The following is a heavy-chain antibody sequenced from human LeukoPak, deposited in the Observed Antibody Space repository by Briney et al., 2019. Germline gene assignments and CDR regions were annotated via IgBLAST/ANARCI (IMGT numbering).Heavy chain of an antibody. J-gene: IGHJ5*02. CDR2: INPNSGGT. V-gene: IGHV1-2*02. CDR1: GYTFTGYY. CDR3: ARDVVGHDYSNYGNWFDP. Sequence: ASVKVSCKASGYTFTGYYMHWVRQAPGQGLEWMGWINPNSGGTNYAQKFQGRVTMTRDTSISTAYMELSRLRSDDTAVYYCARDVVGHDYSNYGNWFDPWGQGTLVTVSS. D-gene: IGHD4-11*01.